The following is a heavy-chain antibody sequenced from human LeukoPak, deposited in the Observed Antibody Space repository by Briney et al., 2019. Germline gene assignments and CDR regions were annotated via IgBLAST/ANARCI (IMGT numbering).Heavy chain of an antibody. CDR1: GFTFSNYG. D-gene: IGHD1-26*01. J-gene: IGHJ4*02. V-gene: IGHV3-33*08. Sequence: PGGSLRLSCAASGFTFSNYGMHWVRQAPGKGLEWVAVIWFDGSNKYYADSVQGRFTISRDNSKNTVYLQMNSLRVEDTAVYFCARGRSGWDFDYWGQGTLVTVSS. CDR2: IWFDGSNK. CDR3: ARGRSGWDFDY.